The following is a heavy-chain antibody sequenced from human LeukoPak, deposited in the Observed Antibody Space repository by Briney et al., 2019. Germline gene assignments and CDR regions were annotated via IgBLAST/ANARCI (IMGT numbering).Heavy chain of an antibody. CDR1: GFTFSTYA. J-gene: IGHJ4*02. Sequence: GGSLRLSCAASGFTFSTYAMHWVRQAPGKGLEWVAIIWYDATKQYYADSVNGRFTISRDNSKNTLYLQMNSLRAEDTAVYYCARDGQQLATFDYWGQGTLVTVSS. V-gene: IGHV3-33*01. CDR3: ARDGQQLATFDY. D-gene: IGHD6-13*01. CDR2: IWYDATKQ.